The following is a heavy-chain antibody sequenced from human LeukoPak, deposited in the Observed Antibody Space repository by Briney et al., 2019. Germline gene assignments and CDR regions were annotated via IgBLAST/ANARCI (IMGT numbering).Heavy chain of an antibody. D-gene: IGHD3-16*02. Sequence: PGGSLRLSCAASGFTFSSYTMNWVRQAPGKGLEWVSPISSSSSYIYYADSVKGRFTISRDNAKNSLYLQMNSLRAEDTAVYYCARDRNYDYIWGSYRPDYFDYWGQGTLVTVSS. V-gene: IGHV3-21*01. CDR1: GFTFSSYT. CDR3: ARDRNYDYIWGSYRPDYFDY. J-gene: IGHJ4*02. CDR2: ISSSSSYI.